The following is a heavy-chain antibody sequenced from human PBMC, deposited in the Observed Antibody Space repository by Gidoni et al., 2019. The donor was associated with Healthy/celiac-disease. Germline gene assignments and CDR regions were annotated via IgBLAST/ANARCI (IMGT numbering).Heavy chain of an antibody. V-gene: IGHV3-23*01. Sequence: EVQRSESGGGLVQPGGSLRLSCAASGVTFRSYAMSWVRQAPGKGLEWVSAISGSGGPPYYADSVKGRFSISRDNSKNTLYLQMNSLSAEDTAVYYCAKDRLITMLVVVITYFGYWGQGTLVTVSS. CDR2: ISGSGGPP. D-gene: IGHD3-22*01. CDR1: GVTFRSYA. CDR3: AKDRLITMLVVVITYFGY. J-gene: IGHJ4*02.